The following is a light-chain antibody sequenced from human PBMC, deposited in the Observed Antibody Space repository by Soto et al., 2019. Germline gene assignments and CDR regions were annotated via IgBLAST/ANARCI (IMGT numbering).Light chain of an antibody. V-gene: IGLV2-18*02. Sequence: QSALTQPPSVSGCPGQSVTISCTGTSSDVGTYNRVSWFQQPPGTAPKLIIYEVSNRPSGVPDRFSGSKSGNTASLSISGLRAEDEADYYCSSYTSSYTSSHTWVFGGGTKLTVL. CDR1: SSDVGTYNR. J-gene: IGLJ3*02. CDR3: SSYTSSYTSSHTWV. CDR2: EVS.